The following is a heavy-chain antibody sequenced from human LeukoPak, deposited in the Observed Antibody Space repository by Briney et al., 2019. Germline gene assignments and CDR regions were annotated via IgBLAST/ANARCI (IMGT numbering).Heavy chain of an antibody. CDR2: INPNSGGT. CDR3: AKLRHCSGGSCYQGNWFDP. CDR1: GYTFTAYY. J-gene: IGHJ5*02. D-gene: IGHD2-15*01. V-gene: IGHV1-2*02. Sequence: GASVKVSCKASGYTFTAYYIPWVRQAPGQGLEWMGWINPNSGGTNYAQKFQGRVTMTRDTSITTAYMELSSLRSDDTAVYYCAKLRHCSGGSCYQGNWFDPCGQGTLVTVSS.